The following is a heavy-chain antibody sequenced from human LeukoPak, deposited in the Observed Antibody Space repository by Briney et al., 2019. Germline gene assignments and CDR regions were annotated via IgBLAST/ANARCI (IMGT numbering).Heavy chain of an antibody. CDR2: INPNSGGT. D-gene: IGHD2-21*02. CDR3: ASTCGGDCSDSFDY. CDR1: VYTFTDYY. J-gene: IGHJ4*02. Sequence: ASVTVSFKASVYTFTDYYMHWVGQAPGQGLEWMGWINPNSGGTNYAPKFQGRVTMTRDTSISTAYMELSRLRSDDTAVYYCASTCGGDCSDSFDYWGQGTLVTVSS. V-gene: IGHV1-2*02.